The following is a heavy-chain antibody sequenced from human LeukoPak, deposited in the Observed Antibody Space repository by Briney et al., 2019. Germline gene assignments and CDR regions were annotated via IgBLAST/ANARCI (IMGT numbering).Heavy chain of an antibody. V-gene: IGHV3-21*01. J-gene: IGHJ4*02. CDR3: ARGRRISSGWYKGAFDY. Sequence: GGSLRLSCAASGFIFSSYSMNWVRQAPGKGLEWVSSVSSSGSNIYYADSVKGRYTISRDNAKNTLYLQMNSLRAEDTAVYYCARGRRISSGWYKGAFDYWGQRTLVTVSS. D-gene: IGHD6-19*01. CDR2: VSSSGSNI. CDR1: GFIFSSYS.